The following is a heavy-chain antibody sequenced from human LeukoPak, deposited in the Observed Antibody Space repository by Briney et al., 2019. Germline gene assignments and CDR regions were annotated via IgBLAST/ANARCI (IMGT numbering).Heavy chain of an antibody. D-gene: IGHD2-15*01. CDR2: IIPIFATA. J-gene: IGHJ4*02. CDR1: GGTFSSYA. CDR3: AREYCSGGSCYSPNNYFDY. V-gene: IGHV1-69*01. Sequence: SVKVSCKASGGTFSSYAISWVRQAPGQGLEWMGGIIPIFATANYAQKFQGRVTITADESTSTAYMELSSLRSEDTAVYYCAREYCSGGSCYSPNNYFDYWGQGTLVTVSS.